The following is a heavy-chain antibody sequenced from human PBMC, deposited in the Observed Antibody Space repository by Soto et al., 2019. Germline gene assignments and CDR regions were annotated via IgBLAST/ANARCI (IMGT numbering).Heavy chain of an antibody. CDR3: ARVMSKLRIAPRRGYFDY. CDR2: INHSRST. CDR1: GGSFSGYY. V-gene: IGHV4-34*01. D-gene: IGHD6-6*01. Sequence: SETLSLTCAVYGGSFSGYYWSWIRQPPGKGLEWIGEINHSRSTNYNPSLKSRVTISVDTSKNQFSLKLSSVTAADTAVYYCARVMSKLRIAPRRGYFDYWGQGTLVTVS. J-gene: IGHJ4*02.